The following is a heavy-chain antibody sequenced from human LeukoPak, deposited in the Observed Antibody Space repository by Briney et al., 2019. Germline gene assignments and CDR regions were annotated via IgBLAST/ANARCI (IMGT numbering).Heavy chain of an antibody. Sequence: GGSLRLSCAASGFTFSSYWMSWVRQAPGKGLEWVANIKQDGSEKYYVDSVKGRFTISRDNAKNSLYLQMNSLRAEDTAVYYCARDRTYYYDSSGTFDYWGQGTLVTVSS. D-gene: IGHD3-22*01. J-gene: IGHJ4*02. CDR3: ARDRTYYYDSSGTFDY. CDR1: GFTFSSYW. CDR2: IKQDGSEK. V-gene: IGHV3-7*01.